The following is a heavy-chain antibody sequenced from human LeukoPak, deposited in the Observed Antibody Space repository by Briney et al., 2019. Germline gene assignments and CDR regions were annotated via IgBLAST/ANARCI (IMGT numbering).Heavy chain of an antibody. D-gene: IGHD2/OR15-2a*01. CDR2: INHSGST. CDR3: PRAGPFFPRFAP. Sequence: TSETLSLTCAVYGGAFSGYYWSWIRQPPGKGLEWIGEINHSGSTNYNPSLKSRVTISVDTPKNQFSLKLSSLTPADTAVYYCPRAGPFFPRFAPWAQGTLLTVPS. V-gene: IGHV4-34*01. CDR1: GGAFSGYY. J-gene: IGHJ5*02.